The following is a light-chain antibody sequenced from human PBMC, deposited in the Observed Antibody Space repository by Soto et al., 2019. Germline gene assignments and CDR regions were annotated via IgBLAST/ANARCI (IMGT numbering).Light chain of an antibody. Sequence: IVLTQSPGTLSLSPGDRATLSCRASHSMSNSNLAWYQHKPGQAPRLLIYGASNRATGIPDRFSGSGSGTDFILTISRLEPEDFAVYYCQQYGISPRTSGQGTKVDIK. CDR1: HSMSNSN. V-gene: IGKV3-20*01. CDR3: QQYGISPRT. J-gene: IGKJ1*01. CDR2: GAS.